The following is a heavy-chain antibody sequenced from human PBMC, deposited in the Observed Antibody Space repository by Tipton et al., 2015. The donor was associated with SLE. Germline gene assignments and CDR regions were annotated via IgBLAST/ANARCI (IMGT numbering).Heavy chain of an antibody. J-gene: IGHJ4*02. CDR3: ARLSTYYRVLDN. V-gene: IGHV4-59*08. CDR2: SSFTGSS. Sequence: TLSLTCTVSGGPITSYSWNWIRQPPGKGLEWIGYSSFTGSSHYNPSLESRVTISLDTSKNEFSLKMTSVTAADTAVYYCARLSTYYRVLDNWGQGTLVAVSS. CDR1: GGPITSYS. D-gene: IGHD3-10*01.